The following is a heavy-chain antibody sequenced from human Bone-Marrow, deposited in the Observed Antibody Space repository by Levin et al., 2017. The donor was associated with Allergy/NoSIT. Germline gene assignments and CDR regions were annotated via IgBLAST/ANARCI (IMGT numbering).Heavy chain of an antibody. V-gene: IGHV3-30*18. CDR2: ITSDGGNK. J-gene: IGHJ4*02. CDR1: GFTFSSYG. CDR3: AKGGDFDS. Sequence: PGGSLRLSCAASGFTFSSYGIQWVRQAPGKGLEWVALITSDGGNKYYAASVKGRFTISRDNSKNALYLQMNSLSADDTAIYYCAKGGDFDSWGQGTLVTVSS.